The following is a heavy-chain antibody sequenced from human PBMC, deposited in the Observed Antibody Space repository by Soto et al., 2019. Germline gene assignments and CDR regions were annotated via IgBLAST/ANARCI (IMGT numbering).Heavy chain of an antibody. CDR3: ARGSTRIAARRGWFDP. D-gene: IGHD6-6*01. J-gene: IGHJ5*02. CDR1: GYTFTSYG. V-gene: IGHV1-46*01. CDR2: INPSGGST. Sequence: QVQLVQSGAEVKKPGASVKVSCKASGYTFTSYGISWVRQAPGQGLEWMGIINPSGGSTSYAQKFQGRVTMTRDTSTSTVYMELSSLRSEDTAVYYCARGSTRIAARRGWFDPWGQGTLVTVSS.